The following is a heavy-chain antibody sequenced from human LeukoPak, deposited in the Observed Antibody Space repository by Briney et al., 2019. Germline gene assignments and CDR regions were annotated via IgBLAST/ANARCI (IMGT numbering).Heavy chain of an antibody. CDR1: GYSISSGYY. CDR2: IYHSGST. D-gene: IGHD2-15*01. CDR3: ARLGYCSGGSCPGY. V-gene: IGHV4-38-2*01. J-gene: IGHJ4*02. Sequence: PSETLSLTCAVSGYSISSGYYWGWIRQPPGRGLEWMGSIYHSGSTYYNPSLKGRVTISVDTSKNQFSLKLSSVTAADTAVYYCARLGYCSGGSCPGYWGQGTLVTVSS.